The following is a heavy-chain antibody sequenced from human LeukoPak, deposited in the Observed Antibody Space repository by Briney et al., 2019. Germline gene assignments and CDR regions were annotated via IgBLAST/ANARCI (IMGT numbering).Heavy chain of an antibody. Sequence: ASVKVSCKASGYTFTSNYIHWVRQAPGQGLEWMGWISAYNGNTNYAQKLQGRVTMTTDTSTSTAYMELRSLRSDDTAVYYCARGGLGYGWMDLWGRGTLVTVSS. D-gene: IGHD5-18*01. CDR2: ISAYNGNT. CDR3: ARGGLGYGWMDL. CDR1: GYTFTSNY. J-gene: IGHJ2*01. V-gene: IGHV1-18*04.